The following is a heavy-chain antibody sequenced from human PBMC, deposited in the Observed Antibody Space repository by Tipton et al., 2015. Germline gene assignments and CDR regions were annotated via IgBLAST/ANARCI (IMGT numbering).Heavy chain of an antibody. Sequence: GSLRLSCTASGFTVGSNYMNWVRQAPGKGLEWVSVMYSGGKTYYADSLMGRFTISRDNSQNTLYLQMNSLRAEDTAVYFCARERYPYGFDVWGQVTMVTVSP. CDR1: GFTVGSNY. V-gene: IGHV3-53*01. J-gene: IGHJ3*01. CDR3: ARERYPYGFDV. D-gene: IGHD2-15*01. CDR2: MYSGGKT.